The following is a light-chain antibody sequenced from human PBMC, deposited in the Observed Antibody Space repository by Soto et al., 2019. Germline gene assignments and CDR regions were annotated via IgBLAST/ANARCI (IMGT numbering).Light chain of an antibody. J-gene: IGLJ1*01. Sequence: QSVLTQPASVSGSLGQSITISCTGTSSDIGGYNYVSWYQQHPGKAPKLMIYGVTNRPSGVSNRFSGSKSGNTASLTIPGLQAEDEADYHCSSYSSSSTLVVFGTGTKLTVL. CDR3: SSYSSSSTLVV. CDR2: GVT. V-gene: IGLV2-14*01. CDR1: SSDIGGYNY.